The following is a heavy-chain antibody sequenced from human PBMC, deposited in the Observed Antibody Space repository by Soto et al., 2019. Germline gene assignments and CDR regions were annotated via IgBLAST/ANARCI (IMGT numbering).Heavy chain of an antibody. CDR3: ARDKITGLFDY. V-gene: IGHV4-39*07. CDR2: IYHGGST. Sequence: SETLSLTCTVSGGSINTVNYYWSWIRQSPEKGLEWIGQIYHGGSTNNNPSLKSRVTISVDTSKNQFSLKLTSVTAADTAVYYCARDKITGLFDYWGQGTLVTVSS. D-gene: IGHD2-8*02. CDR1: GGSINTVNYY. J-gene: IGHJ4*02.